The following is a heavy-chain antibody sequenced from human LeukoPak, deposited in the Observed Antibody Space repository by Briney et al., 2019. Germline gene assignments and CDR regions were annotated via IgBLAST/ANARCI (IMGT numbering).Heavy chain of an antibody. J-gene: IGHJ4*02. D-gene: IGHD3-10*01. CDR3: ARVEYYYGSGSYYDGYYFDY. CDR2: IIPIFGTA. V-gene: IGHV1-69*05. Sequence: ASVKVSCKASGGTFSSYAISWVRQAPGQGLEWMGGIIPIFGTANYAQKFQGRVTITTDESTSTAYMELSSLRSEDTAVYYCARVEYYYGSGSYYDGYYFDYWGQGTLVTVSS. CDR1: GGTFSSYA.